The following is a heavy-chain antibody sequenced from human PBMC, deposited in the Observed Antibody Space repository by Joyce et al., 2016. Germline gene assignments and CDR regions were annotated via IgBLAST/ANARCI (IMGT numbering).Heavy chain of an antibody. D-gene: IGHD2-15*01. J-gene: IGHJ4*02. V-gene: IGHV3-21*02. Sequence: QLVECGGGLVKPGGSLRLSCAASGFNFSSYSMNWVRQAPGKGLWWLSSIVATGSRIYYTDSANSLVTIARDNAKNSLFRQLNSLRAEDTAVYYCARVVRGFCSGGSCYIDHWGQGILVTVSS. CDR3: ARVVRGFCSGGSCYIDH. CDR2: IVATGSRI. CDR1: GFNFSSYS.